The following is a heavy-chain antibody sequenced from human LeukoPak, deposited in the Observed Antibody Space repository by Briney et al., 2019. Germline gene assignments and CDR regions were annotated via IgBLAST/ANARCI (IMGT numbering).Heavy chain of an antibody. CDR1: GGSISSGGYY. CDR3: ARVNRRWLLPFDY. CDR2: IYYSGST. D-gene: IGHD3-22*01. Sequence: SETLSLTCTVSGGSISSGGYYWSWIRQHPGKGLEWIGYIYYSGSTYYNPSLKSRVTISVDTSKNQFSLKLSSVTAADTAAYYCARVNRRWLLPFDYWGQGTLVTVSS. V-gene: IGHV4-31*03. J-gene: IGHJ4*02.